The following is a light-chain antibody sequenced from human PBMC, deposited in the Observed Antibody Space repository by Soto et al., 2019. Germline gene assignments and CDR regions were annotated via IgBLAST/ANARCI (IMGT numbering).Light chain of an antibody. J-gene: IGKJ2*03. Sequence: EVVLTQSPATLSLSPGERATLSCRASQSVGSYLAWYQQTPGQAPRLLIDDTSNTATGIPARCSGSGSGTDFTLTISSLEPEDSAVYFCQQRRLWYSFGQGTKLEIK. CDR2: DTS. CDR3: QQRRLWYS. V-gene: IGKV3-11*01. CDR1: QSVGSY.